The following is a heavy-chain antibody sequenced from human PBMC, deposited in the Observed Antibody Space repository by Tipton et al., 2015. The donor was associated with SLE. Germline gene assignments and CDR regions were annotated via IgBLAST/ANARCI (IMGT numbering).Heavy chain of an antibody. CDR1: GGSISSYY. D-gene: IGHD3-22*01. J-gene: IGHJ1*01. CDR3: ARSRGNYPYFQH. V-gene: IGHV4-59*07. CDR2: IYYSGST. Sequence: TLSLTCTVSGGSISSYYWSWIRQPPGKGLEWIGYIYYSGSTNYNPSLKSRVTISVDTSKNQFSLKLSSVTAADTAVYYCARSRGNYPYFQHWGQGTLVTVSS.